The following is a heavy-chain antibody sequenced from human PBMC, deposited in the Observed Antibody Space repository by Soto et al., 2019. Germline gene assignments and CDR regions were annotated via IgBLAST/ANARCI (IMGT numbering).Heavy chain of an antibody. V-gene: IGHV3-53*01. Sequence: EVQLVESGGGLIQPGGSLRLSCAASGFTVSSNYMSWVRQAPGKGLEWVSVIYSGGSTYYADSVKGRFTISRDNSKNTLYLQMNSLRAEDTAVYYCASAGAGASYGMDVWGQGTTVTVSS. CDR1: GFTVSSNY. CDR3: ASAGAGASYGMDV. CDR2: IYSGGST. J-gene: IGHJ6*02. D-gene: IGHD3-10*01.